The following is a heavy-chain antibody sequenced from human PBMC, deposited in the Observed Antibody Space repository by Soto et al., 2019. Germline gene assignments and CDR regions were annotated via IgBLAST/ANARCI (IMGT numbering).Heavy chain of an antibody. CDR2: IYYSGNT. CDR3: AREEGAVTSGGYYYYYGVDV. CDR1: GGSFSSGGYY. J-gene: IGHJ6*02. V-gene: IGHV4-31*11. D-gene: IGHD4-4*01. Sequence: SETLSLTCAVYGGSFSSGGYYWSWIRQHPGKGLEWIGYIYYSGNTYYNPSLKSRLTISVDTSKNQFSLKLTSVTAADTAVYYCAREEGAVTSGGYYYYYGVDVWGQGTTVTVSS.